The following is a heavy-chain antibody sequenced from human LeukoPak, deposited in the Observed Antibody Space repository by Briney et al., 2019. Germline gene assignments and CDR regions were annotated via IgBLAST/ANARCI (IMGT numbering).Heavy chain of an antibody. D-gene: IGHD3-10*01. J-gene: IGHJ4*02. Sequence: GGSLRLSCAASGFTFSSYAVSWVRQAPGKGLEWVSAISGSGGSTYYADSVKGRFTISRDNSKNTLYLQMNSLRAEDTAVYYCARETEGWFGELEDYWGQGTLVTVSS. V-gene: IGHV3-23*01. CDR3: ARETEGWFGELEDY. CDR1: GFTFSSYA. CDR2: ISGSGGST.